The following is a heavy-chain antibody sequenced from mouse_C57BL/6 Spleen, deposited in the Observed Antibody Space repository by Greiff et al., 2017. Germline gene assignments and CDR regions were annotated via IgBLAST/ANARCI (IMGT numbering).Heavy chain of an antibody. D-gene: IGHD1-1*01. CDR1: GYAFSSSW. CDR2: IYPGDGDT. J-gene: IGHJ4*01. CDR3: ARRYGSSGEAMDY. V-gene: IGHV1-82*01. Sequence: VQGVESGPELVKPGASVKISCKASGYAFSSSWMNWVKQRPGKGLEWIGRIYPGDGDTNYNGKFKGKATLTADKSSSTAYMQLSSLTSEDSAVYFCARRYGSSGEAMDYWGQGTSVTVSS.